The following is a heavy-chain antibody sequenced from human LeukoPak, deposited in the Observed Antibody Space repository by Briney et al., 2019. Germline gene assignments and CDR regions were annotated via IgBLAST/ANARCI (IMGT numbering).Heavy chain of an antibody. CDR1: GFSFDDYA. Sequence: GGSLRLSCAASGFSFDDYAMHWVRQAPGKGLEWVSGISWSSGSIGYADSVKGRFTISRDNAKNSLYLQMNSLRAEDMALYYCAKDSVSRQQLANRSYAFDIWGQGTMVTVSS. J-gene: IGHJ3*02. CDR3: AKDSVSRQQLANRSYAFDI. CDR2: ISWSSGSI. D-gene: IGHD6-13*01. V-gene: IGHV3-9*03.